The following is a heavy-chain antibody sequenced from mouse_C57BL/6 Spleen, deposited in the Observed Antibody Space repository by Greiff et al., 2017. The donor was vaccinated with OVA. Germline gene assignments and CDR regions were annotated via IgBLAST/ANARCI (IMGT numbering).Heavy chain of an antibody. CDR1: GYTFTSYW. CDR3: AREGGSKYYFGY. V-gene: IGHV1-72*01. CDR2: IDPNSGGT. D-gene: IGHD1-1*01. J-gene: IGHJ2*01. Sequence: QVQLKQPGAELVKPGASVKLSCKASGYTFTSYWMHWVKQRPGRGLEWIGRIDPNSGGTKYNEKFKSKATLTVDKPSSTAYMQLSSLTSEDSAVYYCAREGGSKYYFGYWGQGTTLTVSS.